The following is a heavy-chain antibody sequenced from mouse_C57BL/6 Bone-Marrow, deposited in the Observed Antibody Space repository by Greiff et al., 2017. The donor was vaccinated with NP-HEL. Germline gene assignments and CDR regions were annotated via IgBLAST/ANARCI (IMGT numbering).Heavy chain of an antibody. CDR3: ARDGYYWYFDV. Sequence: LQESGAELVKPGASVKISCKASGYAFSSYWMNWVKQRPGKGLEWIGQIYPGDGDTNYNGKFKGKATLTADKSSSTAYMQLSSLTSEDSAVYFCARDGYYWYFDVWGTGTTVTVSS. J-gene: IGHJ1*03. CDR1: GYAFSSYW. D-gene: IGHD2-3*01. V-gene: IGHV1-80*01. CDR2: IYPGDGDT.